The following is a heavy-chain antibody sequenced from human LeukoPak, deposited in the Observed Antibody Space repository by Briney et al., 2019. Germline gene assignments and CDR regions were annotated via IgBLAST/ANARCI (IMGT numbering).Heavy chain of an antibody. CDR1: GLTFSGSN. J-gene: IGHJ3*02. D-gene: IGHD6-19*01. Sequence: GGSLRLSCTASGLTFSGSNIHWVRQASGKGLEWVGRIRSKTNNYATAYAVSVRGRFTISRDDSKNTAYLQMNSLKTEDTAIYYCTRVYSSAYGSFDIRGQGTMVTVPS. CDR2: IRSKTNNYAT. CDR3: TRVYSSAYGSFDI. V-gene: IGHV3-73*01.